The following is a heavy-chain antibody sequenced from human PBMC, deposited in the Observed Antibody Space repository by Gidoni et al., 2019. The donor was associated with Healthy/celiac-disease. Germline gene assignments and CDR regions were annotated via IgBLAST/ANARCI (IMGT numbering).Heavy chain of an antibody. V-gene: IGHV3-33*01. CDR1: GFIFSRYG. CDR3: ARGRYGAGSYYVDAFDI. J-gene: IGHJ3*02. D-gene: IGHD3-10*01. Sequence: QVQLVASGGGVVQPGRSLRLSCAASGFIFSRYGMHWVRQAPGRGLGWVAVIWYDGSNKYYADSVKGRFTISRDNSKNTLYLQMNSLRAEDTAVYYCARGRYGAGSYYVDAFDIWGQGIMVTVSS. CDR2: IWYDGSNK.